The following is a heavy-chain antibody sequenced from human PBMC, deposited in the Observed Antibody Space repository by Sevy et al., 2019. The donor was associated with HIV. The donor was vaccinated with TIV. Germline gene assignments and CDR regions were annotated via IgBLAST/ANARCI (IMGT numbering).Heavy chain of an antibody. Sequence: GGSLRLSCVTSGFTFRTSGMHWVRQSPGKGLEWVAIISYDEAHKNYADSVRGRFSISKDNSKNTLYLQMSSLKTEDTAVYYCAKAYSAGITFVRGAYRARGDYFDYWGQGTQVTVSS. J-gene: IGHJ4*02. V-gene: IGHV3-30*18. D-gene: IGHD3-10*01. CDR1: GFTFRTSG. CDR3: AKAYSAGITFVRGAYRARGDYFDY. CDR2: ISYDEAHK.